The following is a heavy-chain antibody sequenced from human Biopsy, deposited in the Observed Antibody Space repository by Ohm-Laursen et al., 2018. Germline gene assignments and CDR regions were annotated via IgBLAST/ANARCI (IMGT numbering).Heavy chain of an antibody. CDR1: GASVRNHF. D-gene: IGHD3-3*01. V-gene: IGHV4-59*08. J-gene: IGHJ4*02. Sequence: GTLSLTCTLSGASVRNHFLTWIRQPPGKGLQWIGSISNSGTTKSSPSLKSRVNISLHTSKNQLSLKLTSVTAADTAVYYCARLSTLFGVADFTDDWGQGTLVTVSS. CDR3: ARLSTLFGVADFTDD. CDR2: ISNSGTT.